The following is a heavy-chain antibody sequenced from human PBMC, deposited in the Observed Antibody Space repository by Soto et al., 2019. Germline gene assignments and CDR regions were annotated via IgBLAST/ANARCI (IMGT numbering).Heavy chain of an antibody. D-gene: IGHD3-22*01. Sequence: QLQLQESGPGLVKPSETLSLTCTVSGGSISSSSYYWGWIRQPPGKGLEWIGSIYYSGSTYYNPSLKSRVTISVDTSKNQVSLKLSSVTAADTAVYYCARNPDYDSSGTLLEWWGQGTLVTVSS. CDR1: GGSISSSSYY. CDR2: IYYSGST. CDR3: ARNPDYDSSGTLLEW. V-gene: IGHV4-39*07. J-gene: IGHJ4*02.